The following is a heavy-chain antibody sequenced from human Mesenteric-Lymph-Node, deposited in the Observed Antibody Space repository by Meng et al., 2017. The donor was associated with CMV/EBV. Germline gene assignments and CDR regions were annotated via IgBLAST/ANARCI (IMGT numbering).Heavy chain of an antibody. J-gene: IGHJ4*02. Sequence: GESLKISCAASGFTFSSFAIHWVRQAPGKGLAWVAFIRDDGSHEDYAESVKGRFTISRDNSKNTLYLHMNSLRTEDTAVYYCAREDCSSTSCYVDYWGQGTLVTVSS. CDR3: AREDCSSTSCYVDY. V-gene: IGHV3-30*02. CDR2: IRDDGSHE. D-gene: IGHD2-2*01. CDR1: GFTFSSFA.